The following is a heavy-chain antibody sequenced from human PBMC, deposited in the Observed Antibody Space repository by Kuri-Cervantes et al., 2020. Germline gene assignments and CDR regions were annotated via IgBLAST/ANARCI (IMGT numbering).Heavy chain of an antibody. D-gene: IGHD6-13*01. CDR3: ANWAGIVSNWYGPFDY. V-gene: IGHV3-30*18. CDR1: GFTFSSYS. Sequence: GESLKISCAASGFTFSSYSMNWVRQAPGKGLEWVAVISYDGSNKYYADSVKGRFTISRDNSKNTLYLQMNSLRAEDTAVYYCANWAGIVSNWYGPFDYWGQGTLVTVSS. CDR2: ISYDGSNK. J-gene: IGHJ4*02.